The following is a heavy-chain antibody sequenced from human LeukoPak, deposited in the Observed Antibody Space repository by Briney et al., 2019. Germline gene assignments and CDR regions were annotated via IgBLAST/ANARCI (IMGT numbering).Heavy chain of an antibody. Sequence: PVKVSCKASGGTFSSYAISWARQAPGQGLEWMGGIIPIFGTVNYAQKFQGRVTITADESTSTAYMELSSLRSEDTAVYYCAREGQYGSGSYYYWGQGTLVTVSS. J-gene: IGHJ4*02. CDR1: GGTFSSYA. V-gene: IGHV1-69*01. CDR2: IIPIFGTV. D-gene: IGHD3-10*01. CDR3: AREGQYGSGSYYY.